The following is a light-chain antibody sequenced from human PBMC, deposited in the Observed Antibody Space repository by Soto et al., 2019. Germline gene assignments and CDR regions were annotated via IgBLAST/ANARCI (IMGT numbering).Light chain of an antibody. V-gene: IGKV3-15*01. CDR1: QSVSSN. CDR2: GAS. Sequence: EIVLTQSPATLSVSPGERATLCCRASQSVSSNLAWYQQKPGQAPRLLICGASTRATGIPARFSGSGSGTEFTLTISSLQSEDFAVYYCQQYNNWPPITFGQGTRLEIK. CDR3: QQYNNWPPIT. J-gene: IGKJ5*01.